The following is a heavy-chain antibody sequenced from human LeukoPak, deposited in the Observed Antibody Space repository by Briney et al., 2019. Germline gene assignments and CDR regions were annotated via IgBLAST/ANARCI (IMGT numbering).Heavy chain of an antibody. V-gene: IGHV3-7*01. D-gene: IGHD1-26*01. CDR1: GFTFSNFW. Sequence: PGGSLRLSCAASGFTFSNFWMSWVRLAPGKGLEWVANIKQDGSDKYYVDSVKGRFTISRDNAKSSLYLQMNSLRVEDTAVYYCATWELLLYYFDYWGQGTLVTVSS. J-gene: IGHJ4*02. CDR3: ATWELLLYYFDY. CDR2: IKQDGSDK.